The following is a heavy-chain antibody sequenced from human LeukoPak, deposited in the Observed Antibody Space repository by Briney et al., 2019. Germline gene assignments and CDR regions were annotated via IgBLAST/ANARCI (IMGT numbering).Heavy chain of an antibody. CDR3: ARDGFYYDSSGYRF. CDR2: IRYDGSNK. V-gene: IGHV3-30*02. D-gene: IGHD3-22*01. Sequence: GGSLRLSCAASGFTFSSYGMHWVRQAPGKGLEWVAFIRYDGSNKYYADSVKGRFTISRDNSKNTLYLQMNSLRAEDTAVYYCARDGFYYDSSGYRFGGQGTLVTVSS. J-gene: IGHJ4*02. CDR1: GFTFSSYG.